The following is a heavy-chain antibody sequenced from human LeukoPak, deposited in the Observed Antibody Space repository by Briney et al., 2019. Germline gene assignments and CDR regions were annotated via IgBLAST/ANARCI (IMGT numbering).Heavy chain of an antibody. V-gene: IGHV4-4*02. D-gene: IGHD1-26*01. CDR2: IYHSGST. CDR3: ARHGYSGNYLDY. Sequence: PSETLSLTCAVSGGSISSSNWWSWVRQPPGKGLEWIGEIYHSGSTNYNPSLKSRVTISVDTSRNQFSLKLSSVTAADTAVYYCARHGYSGNYLDYWGQGTLVTVSS. CDR1: GGSISSSNW. J-gene: IGHJ4*02.